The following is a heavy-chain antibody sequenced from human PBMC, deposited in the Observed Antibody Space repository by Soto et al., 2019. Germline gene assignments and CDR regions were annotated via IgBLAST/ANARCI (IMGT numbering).Heavy chain of an antibody. Sequence: GGSLRLSCAASGFTFSDYAMGWVRQAPGKGLEWVSAISGSGRSTYYADPVKGRFTISRDNSKNTLYLQMNSLRAEDTAVYYCAKGTSNSGWRFDYWGQETLVTVSS. D-gene: IGHD6-19*01. CDR1: GFTFSDYA. CDR2: ISGSGRST. V-gene: IGHV3-23*01. J-gene: IGHJ4*02. CDR3: AKGTSNSGWRFDY.